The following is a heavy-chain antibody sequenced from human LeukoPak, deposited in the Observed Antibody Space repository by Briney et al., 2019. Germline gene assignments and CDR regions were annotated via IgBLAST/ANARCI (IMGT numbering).Heavy chain of an antibody. CDR1: GFTFSSYG. CDR3: ATLERGYAVAVDY. D-gene: IGHD6-19*01. V-gene: IGHV3-30*03. CDR2: ISYDGSNK. Sequence: PGRSLRLSCAASGFTFSSYGIHWVRQTPGKGLDWVAVISYDGSNKYYADSVKGRFTISRDYSKNTLYLQMNSLRAEDTAVYYCATLERGYAVAVDYWGQGTLVTVSS. J-gene: IGHJ4*02.